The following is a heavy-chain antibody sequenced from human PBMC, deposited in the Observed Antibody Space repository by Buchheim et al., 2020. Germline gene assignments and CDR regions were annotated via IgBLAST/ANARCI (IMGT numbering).Heavy chain of an antibody. D-gene: IGHD3-10*01. CDR2: INHSGST. CDR3: ARGLRRGSWFDP. Sequence: QVQLQQWGAGLLKPSETLSLTCAVYGGSFSGYYWSWIRQPPGKGLEWVGEINHSGSTNYNPSLKSRVTISVDTSKNQSSLKLSSVTAADTAVYYCARGLRRGSWFDPWGQGTL. CDR1: GGSFSGYY. J-gene: IGHJ5*02. V-gene: IGHV4-34*01.